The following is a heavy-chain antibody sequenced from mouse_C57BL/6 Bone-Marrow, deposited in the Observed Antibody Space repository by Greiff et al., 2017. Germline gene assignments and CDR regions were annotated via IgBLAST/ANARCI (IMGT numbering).Heavy chain of an antibody. CDR1: GFTFSSYG. V-gene: IGHV5-6*02. J-gene: IGHJ4*01. CDR3: ARRAQAYYAMDY. D-gene: IGHD3-2*02. CDR2: ISSGGSYT. Sequence: VMLVESGGDLVKPGGSLKLSCAASGFTFSSYGMSWVRQTPDKRLEWVATISSGGSYTYYPDSVKGRFTISRDNAKNTLYLQMSSLKSEDTAMYYCARRAQAYYAMDYWGQGTSVTVSS.